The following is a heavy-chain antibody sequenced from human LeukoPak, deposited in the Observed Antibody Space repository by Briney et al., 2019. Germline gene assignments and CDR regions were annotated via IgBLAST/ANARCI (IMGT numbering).Heavy chain of an antibody. D-gene: IGHD4-17*01. Sequence: SETLSLTCTVSGDSISSYYWSWIRQPPGKGLEWIGYINCSGNTNYNPSLKSRVTISVDTSKNQFSLRLSSVTAADTAVYYCAREGRQDYVYFDYWGQGTLVTVSS. V-gene: IGHV4-59*01. CDR1: GDSISSYY. CDR2: INCSGNT. CDR3: AREGRQDYVYFDY. J-gene: IGHJ4*02.